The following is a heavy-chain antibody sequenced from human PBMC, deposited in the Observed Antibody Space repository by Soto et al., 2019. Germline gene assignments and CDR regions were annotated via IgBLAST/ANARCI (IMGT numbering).Heavy chain of an antibody. CDR3: ARIPSYDTSGPLDYYYGMDV. Sequence: QVQLVHSGAEVKKPGASVKVSCKASGFTFTSYDIGWVRQASGQGLEWMGWMNPNSGNTGYAQKFQGRVTMTRNTAIGTAYMELSRLRSEDTAVYYCARIPSYDTSGPLDYYYGMDVWGPGTTVTVSS. D-gene: IGHD3-22*01. CDR2: MNPNSGNT. V-gene: IGHV1-8*01. CDR1: GFTFTSYD. J-gene: IGHJ6*02.